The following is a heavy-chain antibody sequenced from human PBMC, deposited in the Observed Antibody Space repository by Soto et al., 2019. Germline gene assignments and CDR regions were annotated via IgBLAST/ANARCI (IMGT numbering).Heavy chain of an antibody. J-gene: IGHJ4*02. Sequence: SETLSLTCTVSGGSSSSYDWSWIRQPPGKGLEWIGYIYYSGSTNYNPPLKSRVTISVDTSKNQFSLKLSSVTAADTAVYYCAKARVGIAAAGTREYDYWGQGTLVTVSS. CDR2: IYYSGST. CDR1: GGSSSSYD. V-gene: IGHV4-59*08. CDR3: AKARVGIAAAGTREYDY. D-gene: IGHD6-13*01.